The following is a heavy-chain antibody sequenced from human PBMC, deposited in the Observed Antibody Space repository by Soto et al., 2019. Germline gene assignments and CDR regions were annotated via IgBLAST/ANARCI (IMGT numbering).Heavy chain of an antibody. CDR2: INADGSTT. Sequence: PGGALRLSCAASGFNFSPYWMHWVRQPPGKGLEWVSHINADGSTTVYADSVKGRLTISRDNSKNTLYLQMNSLRAEDTAVYYCAKTLYYYDSSGYQWGQGT. CDR1: GFNFSPYW. J-gene: IGHJ4*02. V-gene: IGHV3-74*01. D-gene: IGHD3-22*01. CDR3: AKTLYYYDSSGYQ.